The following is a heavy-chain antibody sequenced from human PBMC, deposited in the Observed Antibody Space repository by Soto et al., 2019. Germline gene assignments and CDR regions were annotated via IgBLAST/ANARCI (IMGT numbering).Heavy chain of an antibody. V-gene: IGHV4-31*03. J-gene: IGHJ4*02. D-gene: IGHD5-12*01. CDR3: ARAGYSRYDGRPYFDY. Sequence: QVQLQESGPGLVKPSQTLSLTCTVSGGSISSGGYYWSWIRQHPGKGLEWIGYIYYSGSTYYNPSLKSRVTISVDTSKNQLSLKLSSVTAADTAVYYCARAGYSRYDGRPYFDYWGQGTLVTVSS. CDR1: GGSISSGGYY. CDR2: IYYSGST.